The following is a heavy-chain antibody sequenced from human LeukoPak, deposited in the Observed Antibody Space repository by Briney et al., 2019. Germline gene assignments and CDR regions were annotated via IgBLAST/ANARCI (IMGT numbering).Heavy chain of an antibody. CDR3: ARGGYSGYDKNFDY. V-gene: IGHV3-48*03. D-gene: IGHD5-12*01. J-gene: IGHJ4*02. CDR1: GFTFSSYE. Sequence: GGSLRLSCAASGFTFSSYEMNWVRQAPGKGLEWVSYISSSGSTIYYADSVKGQFTISRDNAKNSLYLQMNSLRAEDTAVYYCARGGYSGYDKNFDYWGQGTLVTVSS. CDR2: ISSSGSTI.